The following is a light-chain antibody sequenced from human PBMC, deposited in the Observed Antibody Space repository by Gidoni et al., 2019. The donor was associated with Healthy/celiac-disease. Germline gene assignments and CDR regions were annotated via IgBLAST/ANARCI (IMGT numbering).Light chain of an antibody. CDR1: QDISNY. J-gene: IGKJ4*01. CDR2: DAS. Sequence: DIQMTQSPSSLSASVGDRVTITCQASQDISNYLNWYQQKPGKAPKLLIYDASNLETGVPSRFSGSGSGTDFIFTISSLQPEDIATYYGQQYDNLPLTFGGGTKVEIK. V-gene: IGKV1-33*01. CDR3: QQYDNLPLT.